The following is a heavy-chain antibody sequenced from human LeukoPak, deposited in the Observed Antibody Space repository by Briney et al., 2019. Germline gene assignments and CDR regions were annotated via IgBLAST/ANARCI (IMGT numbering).Heavy chain of an antibody. D-gene: IGHD3-10*01. J-gene: IGHJ4*02. V-gene: IGHV3-48*03. CDR1: GFTFSSHE. CDR3: ARATYYYGSGSYYKYFDY. Sequence: PGGSLRLSCAASGFTFSSHEMNWVRQAPGKGLEWVSYISSSGSTIYYADSVKGRFTISRDNAKNSLYLQMNSLRAEDTAVYYCARATYYYGSGSYYKYFDYWGQGTLVTVSS. CDR2: ISSSGSTI.